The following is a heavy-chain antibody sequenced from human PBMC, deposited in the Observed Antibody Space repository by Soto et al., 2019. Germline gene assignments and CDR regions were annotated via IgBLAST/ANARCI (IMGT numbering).Heavy chain of an antibody. V-gene: IGHV3-23*01. J-gene: IGHJ4*02. Sequence: GASVKVSCKASGYTFTSYGISWVRQAPGKGLEWVSAISGSGGSTYYADSVKGRFTISRDNSKNTLYLQMNSLRAEDTAVYYCAKDQYHGDVGYFDYWGQGTLVTVSS. CDR2: ISGSGGST. CDR3: AKDQYHGDVGYFDY. D-gene: IGHD3-10*01. CDR1: GYTFTSYG.